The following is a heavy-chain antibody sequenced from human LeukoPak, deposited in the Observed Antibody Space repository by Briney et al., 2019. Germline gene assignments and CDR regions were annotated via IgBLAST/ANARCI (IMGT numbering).Heavy chain of an antibody. CDR1: GGSISSAGYY. CDR3: ARGEEYVYYFDY. CDR2: IYYNGQT. D-gene: IGHD2-2*01. V-gene: IGHV4-31*03. J-gene: IGHJ4*02. Sequence: PSQTLSLTCTVSGGSISSAGYYWSWIRQHPGKGLEWIGYIYYNGQTYYNPSLKSRLTLSADTSDNQFSLKVTSVTAADTAVYYCARGEEYVYYFDYWGQGSLVTVPS.